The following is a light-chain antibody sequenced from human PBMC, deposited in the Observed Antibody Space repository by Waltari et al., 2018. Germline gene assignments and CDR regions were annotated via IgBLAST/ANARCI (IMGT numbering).Light chain of an antibody. CDR1: QSVSSN. CDR2: GPS. CDR3: QQYNNWPPYT. V-gene: IGKV3-15*01. J-gene: IGKJ2*01. Sequence: EIVMTQSLATLPVSPGERATFSCRASQSVSSNLAWYQQKPGQAPRLLIYGPSTRATGIPARFSGSGSGTEFTLTISSLQSEDFAVYYCQQYNNWPPYTFGQGTKLEIK.